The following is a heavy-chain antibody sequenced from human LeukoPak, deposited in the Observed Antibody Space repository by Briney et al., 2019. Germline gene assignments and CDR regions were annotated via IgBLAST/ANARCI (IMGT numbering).Heavy chain of an antibody. CDR3: AAGCSSTSCYWYYYTDV. CDR2: INQSGRT. J-gene: IGHJ6*03. Sequence: PSETLSLTCAVYGGSFSGYYWSWIRQPPAKGLEWIGEINQSGRTNYNPSLKSRVTISVDTSKKQFSLRLSPVTGADTAVYYCAAGCSSTSCYWYYYTDVWGKGTTVTVSS. D-gene: IGHD2-2*01. V-gene: IGHV4-34*01. CDR1: GGSFSGYY.